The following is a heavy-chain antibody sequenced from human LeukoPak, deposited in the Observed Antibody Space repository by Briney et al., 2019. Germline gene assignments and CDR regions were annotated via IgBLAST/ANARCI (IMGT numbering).Heavy chain of an antibody. V-gene: IGHV4-59*01. J-gene: IGHJ3*02. CDR1: GGSISSFY. CDR3: ARLTTVTPPYAFDI. CDR2: IYYSGST. D-gene: IGHD4-17*01. Sequence: TSETLSLTCTVSGGSISSFYWNWIRQPPGKGLEWIGYIYYSGSTNYNPSLKSRVTISVDTSKNQFSLKLSSVTAADTAVYYCARLTTVTPPYAFDIWGQGTMVTVSS.